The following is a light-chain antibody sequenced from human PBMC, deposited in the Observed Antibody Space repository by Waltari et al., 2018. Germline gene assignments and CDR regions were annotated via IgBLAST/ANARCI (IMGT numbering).Light chain of an antibody. CDR3: QKYYGIPFT. V-gene: IGKV4-1*01. CDR2: WAS. Sequence: DIVLTQSPDSLAVSLGERATINCKSTKNILYSSDQKNYLAWYQQKAGQPPKLLIYWASTQESGVPDRFIGSGSGTDFTLTISSLQAGDVAVYYCQKYYGIPFTFGPGTKVEIK. CDR1: KNILYSSDQKNY. J-gene: IGKJ3*01.